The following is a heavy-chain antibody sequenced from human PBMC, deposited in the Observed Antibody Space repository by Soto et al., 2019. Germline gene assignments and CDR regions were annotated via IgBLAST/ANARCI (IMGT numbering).Heavy chain of an antibody. CDR3: SRGTSIPASGDY. D-gene: IGHD6-13*01. V-gene: IGHV1-18*01. Sequence: QVQLVQSGAEVKKPWASVKVSCKASGYTFTNYGINWVRQAPGQGLEWLGWVSAYNGERRYAQRVQASVIMTTDTSTTTAYMELRSPRSDDTAVYYCSRGTSIPASGDYWGQGTLVTVSS. CDR1: GYTFTNYG. J-gene: IGHJ4*01. CDR2: VSAYNGER.